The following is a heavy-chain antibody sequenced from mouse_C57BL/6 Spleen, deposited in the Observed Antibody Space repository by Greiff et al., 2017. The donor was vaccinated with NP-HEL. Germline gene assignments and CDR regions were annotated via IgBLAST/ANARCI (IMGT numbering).Heavy chain of an antibody. D-gene: IGHD1-1*01. CDR1: GFTFSDYY. V-gene: IGHV5-12*01. Sequence: EVQGVESGGGLVQPGGSLKLSCAASGFTFSDYYMYWVRQTPEKRLEWVAYISNGGGSTYYPDTVKGRFTISRDNAKNTLYLQMSRLKSEDTASYYCARRGYYYGSFWYFDVWGTGTTVTVSS. CDR3: ARRGYYYGSFWYFDV. CDR2: ISNGGGST. J-gene: IGHJ1*03.